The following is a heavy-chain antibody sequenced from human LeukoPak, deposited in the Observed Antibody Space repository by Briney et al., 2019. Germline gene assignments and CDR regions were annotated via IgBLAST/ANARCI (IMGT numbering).Heavy chain of an antibody. CDR1: GGSISSYY. CDR2: IYTSGST. J-gene: IGHJ6*03. V-gene: IGHV4-4*07. CDR3: ARGFPGTGVYYYYYYYMDV. Sequence: PETLSLTCTVSGGSISSYYWSWIRQPAGKGLEWIGRIYTSGSTNYNPSLKSRVTMSVDTSRNQFSLKLSSVTAADTAVYYCARGFPGTGVYYYYYYYMDVWGKGTTVTVSS. D-gene: IGHD7-27*01.